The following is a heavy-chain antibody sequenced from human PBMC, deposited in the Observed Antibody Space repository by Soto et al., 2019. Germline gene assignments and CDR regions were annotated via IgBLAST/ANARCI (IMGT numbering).Heavy chain of an antibody. CDR1: GFSLTTNGVG. V-gene: IGHV2-5*02. Sequence: QITLKESGPTLVKPTQTLALTCTFSGFSLTTNGVGVGWFRQPPGKALQWIALIYWDDDRRYSPSLNSRLTITKDTSKNQVVLTLANVDPVDTATYYCAQRLRMIDPFAYWGQGALVTVSS. J-gene: IGHJ4*02. D-gene: IGHD3-16*01. CDR3: AQRLRMIDPFAY. CDR2: IYWDDDR.